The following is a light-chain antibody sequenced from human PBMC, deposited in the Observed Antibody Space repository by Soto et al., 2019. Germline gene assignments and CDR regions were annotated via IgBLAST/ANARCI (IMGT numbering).Light chain of an antibody. J-gene: IGKJ2*01. CDR2: AAS. Sequence: DMVLTQSPGTLSLSPGERATLSCRASRGLASSYLGWYQQKPGQPPRLLLYAASKRATGIPDRFSGSGSGTDFTLPINRLEPEDSAVYYCQQYGSSPPYTFGQGTKVEI. CDR3: QQYGSSPPYT. V-gene: IGKV3-20*01. CDR1: RGLASSY.